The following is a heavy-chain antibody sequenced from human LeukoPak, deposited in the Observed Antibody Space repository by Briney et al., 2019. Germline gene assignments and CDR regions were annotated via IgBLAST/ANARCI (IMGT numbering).Heavy chain of an antibody. CDR3: TTDFSHFDFSSGYYSY. V-gene: IGHV3-15*01. Sequence: GGSLRLSCAASGFGFTNAWMVWVRQAPGKGLEWIGRIKANIDGGATDLAPPVKGRFTISRDDLTRTLYLQMSSLKTEDTGVYYCTTDFSHFDFSSGYYSYWGQGSLVIVSS. CDR2: IKANIDGGAT. D-gene: IGHD3-3*01. CDR1: GFGFTNAW. J-gene: IGHJ4*02.